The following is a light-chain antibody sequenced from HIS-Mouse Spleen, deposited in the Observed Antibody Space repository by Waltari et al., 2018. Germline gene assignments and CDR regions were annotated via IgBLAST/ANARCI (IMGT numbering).Light chain of an antibody. CDR2: DVS. V-gene: IGLV2-14*03. CDR1: SSDVGGYNY. Sequence: QSALTQPASVSGSPGQSITISCTGTSSDVGGYNYVSWYQQHPGKAPKLMIYDVSKRPSGVSNRFPGSKSGNTASLTISGLQAEDEADYYCSSYTSSSTYVVFGGGTKLTVL. CDR3: SSYTSSSTYVV. J-gene: IGLJ2*01.